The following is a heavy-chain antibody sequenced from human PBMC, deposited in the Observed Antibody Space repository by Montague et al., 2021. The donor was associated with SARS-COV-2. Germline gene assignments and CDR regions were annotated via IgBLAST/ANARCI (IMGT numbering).Heavy chain of an antibody. CDR2: IYYSGST. Sequence: TLSLTCTVSGGSISSGGYYWSWLRQHPGKGLEWIGYIYYSGSTYYNPSLKSRVTISIDTSKNQFSLKLSSVTAADTAVYYCATAGWGGWYFFDDWGQGTLVTVSS. CDR1: GGSISSGGYY. D-gene: IGHD6-19*01. J-gene: IGHJ4*02. V-gene: IGHV4-31*03. CDR3: ATAGWGGWYFFDD.